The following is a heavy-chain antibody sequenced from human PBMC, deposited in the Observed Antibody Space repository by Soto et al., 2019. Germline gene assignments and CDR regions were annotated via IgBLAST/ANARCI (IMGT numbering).Heavy chain of an antibody. CDR1: GSTFGGYG. V-gene: IGHV3-49*04. Sequence: GGSLRLSCTGSGSTFGGYGLSWVRRSPGKGLEWVGAIRGKAYGGTTEYAASVRGRFVISRDDSKSTAYLQMNNVRTEDTAVYFCARYRAVADMADFDYWGQGTLVTVSS. CDR2: IRGKAYGGTT. D-gene: IGHD6-13*01. J-gene: IGHJ4*02. CDR3: ARYRAVADMADFDY.